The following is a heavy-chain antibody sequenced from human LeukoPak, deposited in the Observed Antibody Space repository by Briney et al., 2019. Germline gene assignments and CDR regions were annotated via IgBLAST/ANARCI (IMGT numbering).Heavy chain of an antibody. J-gene: IGHJ4*02. V-gene: IGHV3-30*02. CDR1: GFTFSSYG. D-gene: IGHD2-2*02. CDR3: AKDPPYCSSTSCYSYPDY. Sequence: GGSLRLSCAASGFTFSSYGMHWVRQAPGKGLEWVAFIRYDGSNKYYADSVKGRFTISRDNSKNTLYLQMNSLRAEDTAVYYCAKDPPYCSSTSCYSYPDYWGQGTLVTVSS. CDR2: IRYDGSNK.